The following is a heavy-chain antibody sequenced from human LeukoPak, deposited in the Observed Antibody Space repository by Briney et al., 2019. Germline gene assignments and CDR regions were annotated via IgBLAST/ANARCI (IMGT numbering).Heavy chain of an antibody. V-gene: IGHV4-34*01. CDR2: VNHSGST. D-gene: IGHD6-19*01. CDR1: GGSLSGFY. J-gene: IGHJ4*02. CDR3: ARDSSGWYSY. Sequence: SETLSLTCALYGGSLSGFYWSWLRQPPGKGLEWIGEVNHSGSTNYNPSLKSRPSLESRVTISVDMSKNQFSLKLSSVTAADTAVYYCARDSSGWYSYWGQGTLVTVSS.